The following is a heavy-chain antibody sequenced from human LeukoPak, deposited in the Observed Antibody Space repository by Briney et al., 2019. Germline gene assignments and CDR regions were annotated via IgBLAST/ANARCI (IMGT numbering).Heavy chain of an antibody. D-gene: IGHD3-3*01. Sequence: ASVEVSCKASGYTFTSYDINWVRQATGQGLEWMGWMNPNSGNTGYAQKFQGRVTMTRNTSISTAYMELSSLRSEDTAVYYCARATYYDFWSGYLYYYYMDVWGKGTTVTISS. CDR3: ARATYYDFWSGYLYYYYMDV. CDR2: MNPNSGNT. J-gene: IGHJ6*03. V-gene: IGHV1-8*01. CDR1: GYTFTSYD.